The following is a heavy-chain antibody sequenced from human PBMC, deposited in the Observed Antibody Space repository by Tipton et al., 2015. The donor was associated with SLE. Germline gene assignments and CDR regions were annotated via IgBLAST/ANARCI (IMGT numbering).Heavy chain of an antibody. J-gene: IGHJ4*02. Sequence: TLSLTCTVSDDSITTDYWTWIRQPPGKGLEWIAFISDTGRSDYSPSLRSRVTISIDTSKNQFSLKLRSVTTADTAVYYCARGGDSSLPFDYWGQGTLVAVSS. CDR2: ISDTGRS. V-gene: IGHV4-59*01. D-gene: IGHD3-16*01. CDR1: DDSITTDY. CDR3: ARGGDSSLPFDY.